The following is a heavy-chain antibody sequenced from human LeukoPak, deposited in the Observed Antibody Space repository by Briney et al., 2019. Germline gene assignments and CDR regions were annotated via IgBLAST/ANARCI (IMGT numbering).Heavy chain of an antibody. V-gene: IGHV4-61*02. D-gene: IGHD3-10*01. CDR2: IYTSGST. CDR1: GGSISSGSYY. CDR3: ARGLWYGSGRVYFDY. J-gene: IGHJ4*02. Sequence: SETLSLTCTVSGGSISSGSYYWSWIRQPAGKGLEWIGRIYTSGSTNYNPSLKSRVTMSVDTSKNQFSLKLSSVTAADTAVYYCARGLWYGSGRVYFDYWGQGTLVTVSS.